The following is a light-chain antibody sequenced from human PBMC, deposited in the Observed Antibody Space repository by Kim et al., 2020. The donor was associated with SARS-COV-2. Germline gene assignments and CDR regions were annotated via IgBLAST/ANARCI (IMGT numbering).Light chain of an antibody. J-gene: IGKJ4*01. V-gene: IGKV1-9*01. CDR2: FAS. CDR1: QDIHIF. Sequence: DVQLTQSPSVVSASVGGTVTITCRASQDIHIFLGWFQQKPGRAPKLLMSFASASQSGVPSRFSGGGFGTQFTLTISSLQPDDFATYYCHQLNTCPPTFGGGTKVDIK. CDR3: HQLNTCPPT.